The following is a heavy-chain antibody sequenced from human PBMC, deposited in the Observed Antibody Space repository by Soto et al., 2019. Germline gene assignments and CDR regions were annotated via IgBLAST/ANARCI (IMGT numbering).Heavy chain of an antibody. V-gene: IGHV3-15*07. D-gene: IGHD5-12*01. Sequence: SVSNAWMNWVRQAPGKGLAWVGRIKSKTDGGTTDYAAPVKGRFTISRDDSKNTLYLQMNSLKTEDTAVYYCTTVVATMKVGYWGQGTLVTVSS. CDR3: TTVVATMKVGY. J-gene: IGHJ4*02. CDR2: IKSKTDGGTT. CDR1: SVSNAW.